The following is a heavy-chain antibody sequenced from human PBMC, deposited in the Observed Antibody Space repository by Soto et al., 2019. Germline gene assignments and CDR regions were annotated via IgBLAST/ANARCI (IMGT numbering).Heavy chain of an antibody. D-gene: IGHD6-6*01. CDR1: GYTFTSYD. CDR2: MNLNSGNT. J-gene: IGHJ6*02. Sequence: QVQLVQSGAEVKKPGASVKVSCKASGYTFTSYDINWVRQATGQGLEWMGWMNLNSGNTGYAQKFQGRVTMTRNPSISTAYMELSSLRSEDTGVYYCARGVPTHYYYYYGMDVWGRWTTVTVSS. CDR3: ARGVPTHYYYYYGMDV. V-gene: IGHV1-8*01.